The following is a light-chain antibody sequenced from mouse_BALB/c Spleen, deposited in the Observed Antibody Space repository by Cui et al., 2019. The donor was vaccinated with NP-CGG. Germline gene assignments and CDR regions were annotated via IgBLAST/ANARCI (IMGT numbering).Light chain of an antibody. CDR2: GTK. CDR3: ALWYSNHWV. J-gene: IGLJ1*01. V-gene: IGLV1*01. CDR1: TGAVTTSNY. Sequence: QAVVTQESALTTSPGETVTLTCRSSTGAVTTSNYTNWLQEKPDQLFTGLIGGTKNRAPGVPARFSGSLIGDKAARTITGAQTEDEAIYFCALWYSNHWVFGGGTKLTVL.